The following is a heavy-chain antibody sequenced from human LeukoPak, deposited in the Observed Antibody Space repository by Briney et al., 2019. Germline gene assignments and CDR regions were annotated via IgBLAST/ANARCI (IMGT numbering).Heavy chain of an antibody. J-gene: IGHJ4*02. CDR3: TRASSPLRWTPDPDFREGYYFDY. D-gene: IGHD4-23*01. CDR1: GFTFGDYV. CDR2: IRSKAYGGTT. Sequence: GGSLRLSCTASGFTFGDYVMSWVRQAPGKGLEWVGFIRSKAYGGTTEYAASVKGRFTISRDDSKSIAYLQMNSLKTEDTAVYYCTRASSPLRWTPDPDFREGYYFDYWGQGTLVTVSS. V-gene: IGHV3-49*04.